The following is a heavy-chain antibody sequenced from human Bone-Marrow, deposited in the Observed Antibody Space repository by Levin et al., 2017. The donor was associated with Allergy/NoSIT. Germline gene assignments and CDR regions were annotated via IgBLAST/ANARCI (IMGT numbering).Heavy chain of an antibody. D-gene: IGHD6-13*01. Sequence: GGSLRLSCAASGFTVSSNYMSWVRQAPGKGLEWVSVIYSGGSTYYADSVKGRFTISRDNSKNTLYLQMNSLRAEDTAVYYCARDKEGLSSSWYETPFGWGQGTLVTVSS. J-gene: IGHJ4*02. V-gene: IGHV3-66*01. CDR3: ARDKEGLSSSWYETPFG. CDR1: GFTVSSNY. CDR2: IYSGGST.